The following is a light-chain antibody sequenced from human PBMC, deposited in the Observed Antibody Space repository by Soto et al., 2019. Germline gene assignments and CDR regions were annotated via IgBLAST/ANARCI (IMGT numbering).Light chain of an antibody. Sequence: QLVLTQPPSVSGAPGQRVTISCTGSRSNIGAGYDVHWYQQLPGTAPKLLIYGNSNRPSGVPDRFFGSKSGTSASLAITGLQAEDEADYHCQSYDSSLSGYVVFGGGTKLTVL. CDR3: QSYDSSLSGYVV. CDR1: RSNIGAGYD. V-gene: IGLV1-40*01. CDR2: GNS. J-gene: IGLJ2*01.